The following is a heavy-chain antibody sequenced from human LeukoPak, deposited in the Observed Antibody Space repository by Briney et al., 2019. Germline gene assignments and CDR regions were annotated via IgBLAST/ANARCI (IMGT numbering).Heavy chain of an antibody. CDR2: INHSGST. D-gene: IGHD3-22*01. Sequence: SETLSLTCAVYGGSFSGYYWSWIRQPPGKGLEWVGEINHSGSTNYNPSLTRGVTISVDTSKNQFSLKLSSVTAADTAVYYCARGHPYDSSGYYYYYYYMDVWGKGTTVTVSS. J-gene: IGHJ6*03. CDR1: GGSFSGYY. CDR3: ARGHPYDSSGYYYYYYYMDV. V-gene: IGHV4-34*01.